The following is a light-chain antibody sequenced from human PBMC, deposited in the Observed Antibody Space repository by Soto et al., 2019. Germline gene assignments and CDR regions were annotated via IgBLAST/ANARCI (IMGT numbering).Light chain of an antibody. J-gene: IGKJ1*01. Sequence: VTTQSPATLSVSPGERATLSCRASQNVAGDLAWYQQKPGQAPRLLIYRTSTRATGIPARFSGSGSGTEFTLTISSLQSEDFAVYYCQEYNGRSSFGQGTKVEIK. CDR3: QEYNGRSS. V-gene: IGKV3-15*01. CDR2: RTS. CDR1: QNVAGD.